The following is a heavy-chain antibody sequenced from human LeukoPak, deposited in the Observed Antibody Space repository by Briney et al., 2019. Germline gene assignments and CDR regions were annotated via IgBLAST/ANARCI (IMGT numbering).Heavy chain of an antibody. CDR1: GGSFSGYY. CDR3: AREPLGYCSSTSCYYFDY. CDR2: INHSGST. Sequence: KSSETLSLTCAVYGGSFSGYYWSWIRQPPGKGLEWIGEINHSGSTNYNPSLKGRVTISVDTSKNQFSLKLSSVTAADMAVYYCAREPLGYCSSTSCYYFDYWGQGTLVTVSS. V-gene: IGHV4-34*01. J-gene: IGHJ4*02. D-gene: IGHD2-2*01.